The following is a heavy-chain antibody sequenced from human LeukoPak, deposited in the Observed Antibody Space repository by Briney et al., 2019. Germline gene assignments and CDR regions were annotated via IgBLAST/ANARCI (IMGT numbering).Heavy chain of an antibody. J-gene: IGHJ4*02. V-gene: IGHV1-2*02. CDR2: INPNSGDT. CDR1: GYTFTGYY. D-gene: IGHD1-26*01. Sequence: ASVKVSCKASGYTFTGYYMHWVRQAPGQGLEWMGWINPNSGDTNYAQKFQGRVTMTRDTSISTAYMELSRLRSDDTAVYYCARDLSGSYNMRGFDYWGQGTLVTVSS. CDR3: ARDLSGSYNMRGFDY.